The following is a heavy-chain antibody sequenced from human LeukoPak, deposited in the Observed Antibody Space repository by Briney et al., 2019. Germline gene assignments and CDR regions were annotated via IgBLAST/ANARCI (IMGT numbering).Heavy chain of an antibody. Sequence: QSGGSLRLSCAASGFTFDGYAMHWVRQVPGKGLEWVSGISWNSGSIGYADSVKGRFTISRENAKNSLYLQMNSLRAEDMALYYCAKGGYCSGGSCGGAFDFWGQGTLVTVSS. CDR3: AKGGYCSGGSCGGAFDF. V-gene: IGHV3-9*03. J-gene: IGHJ4*02. CDR2: ISWNSGSI. D-gene: IGHD2-15*01. CDR1: GFTFDGYA.